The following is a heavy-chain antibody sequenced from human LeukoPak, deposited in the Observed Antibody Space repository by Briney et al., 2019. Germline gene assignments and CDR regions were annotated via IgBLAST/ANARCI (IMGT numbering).Heavy chain of an antibody. Sequence: GGSLRLSCAASGFAFSTFSMHWVRQAPGKGLEWVSSISSSSGFLYYADSVKGRFTISRDNAKNSLYLQMNSLRAEDTAVYYCAKDRDTAMVNWGQGTLVTVSS. CDR2: ISSSSGFL. D-gene: IGHD5-18*01. J-gene: IGHJ4*02. CDR3: AKDRDTAMVN. V-gene: IGHV3-21*01. CDR1: GFAFSTFS.